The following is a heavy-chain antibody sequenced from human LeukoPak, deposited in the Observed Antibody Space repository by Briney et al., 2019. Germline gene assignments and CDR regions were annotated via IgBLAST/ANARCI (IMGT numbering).Heavy chain of an antibody. CDR3: TTDRDALRY. V-gene: IGHV3-15*07. CDR1: GFSFSDAW. Sequence: GGSLRLSCAASGFSFSDAWMNWVRQAPGKGLEWVGRIKSKTYGGTADYAAPVKGRFTISRDDSKNTLYLQMSSLKTEDTAVFYCTTDRDALRYWGQGTLVTVSS. J-gene: IGHJ4*02. D-gene: IGHD2-21*02. CDR2: IKSKTYGGTA.